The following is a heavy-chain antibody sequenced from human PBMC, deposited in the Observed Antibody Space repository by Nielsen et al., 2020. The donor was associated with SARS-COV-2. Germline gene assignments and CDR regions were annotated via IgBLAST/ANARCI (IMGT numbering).Heavy chain of an antibody. CDR2: ISGGGGST. V-gene: IGHV3-23*01. J-gene: IGHJ6*02. CDR1: GFTFSSYA. D-gene: IGHD3-22*01. Sequence: GESLKISCAASGFTFSSYAMSWVRQAPGKGLEWVSAISGGGGSTYYAVSVKGRFTISRDNSKNTLYLQMNSLRAEDTAVYYCAKGYYDRVAGYYGMDVWGQGTTVTVSS. CDR3: AKGYYDRVAGYYGMDV.